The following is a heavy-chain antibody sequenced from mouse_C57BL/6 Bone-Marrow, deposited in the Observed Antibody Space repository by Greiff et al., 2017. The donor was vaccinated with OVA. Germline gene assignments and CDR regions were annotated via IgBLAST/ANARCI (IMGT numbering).Heavy chain of an antibody. CDR2: IDPSDSYT. CDR3: AVTGTIFDY. D-gene: IGHD4-1*01. Sequence: QVQLQQSGAELVKPGASVKLSCKASGYTFTSYWMQWVKQRPGQGLEWIGEIDPSDSYTNYNQKFKGKATLTVDTSSSTAYMQLSSLTSEDSAVYYCAVTGTIFDYWGQGTTLTVSS. CDR1: GYTFTSYW. J-gene: IGHJ2*01. V-gene: IGHV1-50*01.